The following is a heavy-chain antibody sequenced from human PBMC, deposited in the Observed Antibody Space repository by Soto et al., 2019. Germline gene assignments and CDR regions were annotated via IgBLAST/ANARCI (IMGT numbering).Heavy chain of an antibody. CDR1: GFTFSAYV. V-gene: IGHV3-33*01. CDR3: AREAKEYYSDN. Sequence: PGGSLRLSCAASGFTFSAYVMHWVRQAPGKGLEWVAAIWSDGSNKYYADSVKGRFTISRDNSKNTLYLQMNSLRAEDTAVYYCAREAKEYYSDNWGQGTLVTVSS. D-gene: IGHD5-12*01. J-gene: IGHJ4*02. CDR2: IWSDGSNK.